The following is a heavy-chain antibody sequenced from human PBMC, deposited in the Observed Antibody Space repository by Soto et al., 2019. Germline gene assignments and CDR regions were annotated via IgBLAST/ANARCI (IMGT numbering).Heavy chain of an antibody. J-gene: IGHJ5*02. CDR2: IYHSGST. V-gene: IGHV4-30-2*01. CDR1: GGSISSGGYS. Sequence: QLQLQESGSGLVKPSQTLSLTCAVSGGSISSGGYSWSWIRQPPGKGLEWIGYIYHSGSTYYDPSLNTRATISLDKYKNQYSLKLSYVTASDTAVYYCARALSPWGQGTLVTVSS. CDR3: ARALSP.